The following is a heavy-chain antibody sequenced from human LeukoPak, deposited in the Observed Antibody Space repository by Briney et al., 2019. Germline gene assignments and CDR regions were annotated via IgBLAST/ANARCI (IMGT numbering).Heavy chain of an antibody. J-gene: IGHJ4*02. D-gene: IGHD3-10*01. V-gene: IGHV3-30-3*01. CDR2: ISDDGSRQ. CDR3: VKDRTGTYTLDY. Sequence: PAGSLRLSCAATGFTFSNYAIHWGRQAPGKGLEWVAFISDDGSRQHYADSVKGRFTISRDNSKNTLNLQMNSLRAEDTAVYYCVKDRTGTYTLDYWGQGTPATVSS. CDR1: GFTFSNYA.